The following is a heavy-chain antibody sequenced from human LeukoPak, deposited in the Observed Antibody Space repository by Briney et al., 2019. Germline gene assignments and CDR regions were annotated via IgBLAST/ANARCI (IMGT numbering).Heavy chain of an antibody. CDR3: ARLGYDFWSGYYSPQNYYYMDV. V-gene: IGHV4-39*07. D-gene: IGHD3-3*01. CDR1: GGSISTSSYY. Sequence: SETLSLTCTVSGGSISTSSYYWGWVRQPPGKGLEWIGNIFYSGSTYYSPSLKSRVTVSVDTSKNQFSLKLSSVTAADTAVYYCARLGYDFWSGYYSPQNYYYMDVWGKGTTVTVSS. CDR2: IFYSGST. J-gene: IGHJ6*03.